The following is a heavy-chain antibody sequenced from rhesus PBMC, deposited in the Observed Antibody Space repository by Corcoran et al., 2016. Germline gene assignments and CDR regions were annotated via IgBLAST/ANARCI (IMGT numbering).Heavy chain of an antibody. J-gene: IGHJ2*01. Sequence: QVQLQESGPGVVKPSETLSLTCAVSGGSISGYYLWSWIRQPPGKGLEWIGSIYGGSGSTRYSPSLKSRVIISIDTSKNQFSLKLSSVTAADTAVYYCARDRTWYFDLWGPGTPITISS. CDR2: IYGGSGST. V-gene: IGHV4S7*01. CDR1: GGSISGYYL. CDR3: ARDRTWYFDL.